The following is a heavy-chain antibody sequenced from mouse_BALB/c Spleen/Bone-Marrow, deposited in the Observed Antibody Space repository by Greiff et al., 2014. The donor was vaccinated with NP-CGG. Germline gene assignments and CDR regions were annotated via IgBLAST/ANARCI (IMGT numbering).Heavy chain of an antibody. CDR3: APYYYGSSQFAY. Sequence: VQLQQSGAELVKPGASVKLSCTASGFNIKDTYMHWVKQRPEQGLEWIGRMDPANGNTKYDPKFQGKATITADTSSNTAYLQLSSLTSEDTAVYYCAPYYYGSSQFAYWGQGTLVTVAA. V-gene: IGHV14-3*02. D-gene: IGHD1-1*01. J-gene: IGHJ3*01. CDR1: GFNIKDTY. CDR2: MDPANGNT.